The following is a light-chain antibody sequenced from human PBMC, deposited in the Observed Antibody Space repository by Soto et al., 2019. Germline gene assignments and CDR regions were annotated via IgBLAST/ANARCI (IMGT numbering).Light chain of an antibody. CDR3: QQYGTSPRT. CDR2: GAS. V-gene: IGKV3-20*01. CDR1: QSVTSSY. Sequence: IVVTQSPGTLSLSTGERATLSCRASQSVTSSYLAWYQQKPGQAPRLLIYGASSRATGIPDRFTGSGSGTDFTLTISRLEPEDFAVYYCQQYGTSPRTFGQRTKVDIK. J-gene: IGKJ1*01.